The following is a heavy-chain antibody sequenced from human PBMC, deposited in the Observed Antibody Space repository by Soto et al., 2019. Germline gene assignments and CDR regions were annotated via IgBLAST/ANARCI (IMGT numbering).Heavy chain of an antibody. CDR1: GGSISSSNW. CDR3: ARAYCTNGVCYRSGEFDY. V-gene: IGHV4-4*02. J-gene: IGHJ4*02. Sequence: SETLSLTCAVSGGSISSSNWWSWVRQPPGERLEWIGEIFHSGSTNYNPSLKSRVTISGDKSKNQFSLKLSSVTAADTAVYYCARAYCTNGVCYRSGEFDYWGQGTLVTVSS. D-gene: IGHD2-8*01. CDR2: IFHSGST.